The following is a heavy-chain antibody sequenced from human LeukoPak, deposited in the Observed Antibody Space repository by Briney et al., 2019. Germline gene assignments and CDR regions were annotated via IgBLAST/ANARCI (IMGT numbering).Heavy chain of an antibody. CDR2: IIPIFGTA. J-gene: IGHJ4*02. CDR3: ARGGYRYFDWLSTRYYFDY. CDR1: GYNFMSYG. D-gene: IGHD3-9*01. V-gene: IGHV1-69*06. Sequence: ASVKVSCKASGYNFMSYGISWVRQAPGQGLEWMGGIIPIFGTANYAQKFQGRVTITADKSTSTAYMELSSLRSEDTAVYYCARGGYRYFDWLSTRYYFDYWGQGTLVTVSS.